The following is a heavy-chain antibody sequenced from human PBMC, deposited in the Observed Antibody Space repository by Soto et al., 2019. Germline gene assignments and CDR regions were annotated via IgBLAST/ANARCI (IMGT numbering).Heavy chain of an antibody. CDR3: AKGLSSGWTDYYYYGMDV. J-gene: IGHJ6*02. D-gene: IGHD6-19*01. V-gene: IGHV3-30*18. Sequence: PGGSLRLSCAASGFTFSSYGMHWVRQAPGKGLEWVAVISYDGSNKYYADSVKGRFTISRDNSKNTLYLQMNSLRAEDTAVYYSAKGLSSGWTDYYYYGMDVWGQGTTVTV. CDR2: ISYDGSNK. CDR1: GFTFSSYG.